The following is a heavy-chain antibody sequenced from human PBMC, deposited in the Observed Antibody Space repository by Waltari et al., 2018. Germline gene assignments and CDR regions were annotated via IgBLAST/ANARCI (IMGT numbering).Heavy chain of an antibody. Sequence: QVQLQESGPGLVKPSETLSITCTVSGGSISTYYWSWIRQSPGKGLEWIGYMYYSGTTNYNPSLKSRVTISVDTSKNQFSLKLSSVTAADTAVYYCARSYLGTYGSGNYFSYFDYWGQGTLVTASS. J-gene: IGHJ4*02. D-gene: IGHD3-10*01. CDR1: GGSISTYY. CDR2: MYYSGTT. CDR3: ARSYLGTYGSGNYFSYFDY. V-gene: IGHV4-59*01.